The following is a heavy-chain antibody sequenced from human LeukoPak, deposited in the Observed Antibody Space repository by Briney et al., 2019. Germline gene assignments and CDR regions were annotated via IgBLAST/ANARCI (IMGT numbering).Heavy chain of an antibody. V-gene: IGHV3-53*01. Sequence: GGSLRLSCAASGFTFSSYAMSWVRQAPGKGLEWVSVIYSGGSTYYADSVKGRFTISRDNSKNTLYLQMNSLRAEDTAVYYCARDSLGIVDYWGQGTLVTVSS. J-gene: IGHJ4*02. CDR2: IYSGGST. CDR3: ARDSLGIVDY. D-gene: IGHD7-27*01. CDR1: GFTFSSYA.